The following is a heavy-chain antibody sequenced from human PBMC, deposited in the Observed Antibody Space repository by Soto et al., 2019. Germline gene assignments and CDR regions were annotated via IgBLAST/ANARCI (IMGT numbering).Heavy chain of an antibody. J-gene: IGHJ4*02. CDR1: GDSINSDKYY. D-gene: IGHD3-9*01. CDR2: VYYCGNT. CDR3: ARLEGLATISYYFDY. Sequence: QLQLQESGPGLVKPSETLSLTCSVSGDSINSDKYYWGWNRQPPAKGLVWIGGVYYCGNTYHNPSLKARVTKSLDKSKSQFSLKLNSVTAADSAVYFCARLEGLATISYYFDYWGQGTLVTVSS. V-gene: IGHV4-39*01.